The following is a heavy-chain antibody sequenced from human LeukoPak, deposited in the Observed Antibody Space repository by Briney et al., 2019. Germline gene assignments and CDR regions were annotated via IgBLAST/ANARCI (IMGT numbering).Heavy chain of an antibody. CDR2: IYYSGST. D-gene: IGHD3-10*01. CDR3: ARDYSGSNAFDI. J-gene: IGHJ3*02. CDR1: GGSISSYY. Sequence: ASETLSLTCSVSGGSISSYYWSWIRQPPGKGREWIGYIYYSGSTNYNPSLKSRVTISVDTSKNQFSLKLTSVTAADTAVYYCARDYSGSNAFDIWGQGTMVPSLQ. V-gene: IGHV4-59*01.